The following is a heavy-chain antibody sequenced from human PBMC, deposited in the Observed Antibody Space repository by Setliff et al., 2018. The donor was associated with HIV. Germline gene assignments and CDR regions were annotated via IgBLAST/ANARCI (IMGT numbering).Heavy chain of an antibody. CDR1: AGAIRSYY. V-gene: IGHV4-59*01. CDR3: ARVRGSPYFGTFDY. Sequence: PSETLSLTCTVYAGAIRSYYWSWIRQSPGKGLEWIGYIYYIGNTNYNPSLKSRVTISVDTSKNQFSLKLSSVTAADTAVYYCARVRGSPYFGTFDYWGQGALVTVSS. J-gene: IGHJ4*02. CDR2: IYYIGNT. D-gene: IGHD1-26*01.